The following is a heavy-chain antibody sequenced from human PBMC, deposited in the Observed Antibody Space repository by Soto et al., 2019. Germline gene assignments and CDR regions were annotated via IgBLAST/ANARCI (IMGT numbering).Heavy chain of an antibody. D-gene: IGHD3-3*01. J-gene: IGHJ4*02. Sequence: ASVKVSCKASGYTFTGYYMHWVRQAPGQGLEWMGWINPNSGGTNYAQKFQGRVTMTRDTSISTAYMELSRLRSDDTAVYYCARDGGHYDFWSGYLCYWGQGTLVTVSS. CDR2: INPNSGGT. CDR3: ARDGGHYDFWSGYLCY. V-gene: IGHV1-2*02. CDR1: GYTFTGYY.